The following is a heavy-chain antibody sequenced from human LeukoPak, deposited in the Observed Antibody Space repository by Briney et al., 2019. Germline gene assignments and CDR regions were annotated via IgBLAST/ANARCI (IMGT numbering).Heavy chain of an antibody. CDR3: ARSFYSSSWYTPLRWFDT. V-gene: IGHV4-61*01. CDR1: GGSVSSGSHY. J-gene: IGHJ5*02. Sequence: SETLSLTCTVSGGSVSSGSHYWNWIRQSPGRGLEWIGHIYYRGTTNYTPSLKSRVTISVDTSMNQFSLRLSSVTAADTAVYFCARSFYSSSWYTPLRWFDTWGQGTPVAVSS. CDR2: IYYRGTT. D-gene: IGHD6-19*01.